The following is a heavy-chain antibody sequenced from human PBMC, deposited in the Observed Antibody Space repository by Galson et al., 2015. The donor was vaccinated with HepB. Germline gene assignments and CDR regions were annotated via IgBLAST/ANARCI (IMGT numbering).Heavy chain of an antibody. CDR3: ARTAYSGASGMDKYHFDY. CDR2: IPFDGNFK. J-gene: IGHJ4*02. D-gene: IGHD1-26*01. CDR1: GFTFNAFA. Sequence: SLRLSCAASGFTFNAFAMHWVRQAPDKGLEWVATIPFDGNFKRYAESVKGRFIISRDNSRNTLYLQMNSLGPDDTSIYYCARTAYSGASGMDKYHFDYWGQGTLASISS. V-gene: IGHV3-30*14.